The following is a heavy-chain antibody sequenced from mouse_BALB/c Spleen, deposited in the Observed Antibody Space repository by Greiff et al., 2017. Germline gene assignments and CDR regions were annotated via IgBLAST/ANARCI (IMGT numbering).Heavy chain of an antibody. J-gene: IGHJ2*01. CDR2: IWAGGST. D-gene: IGHD1-1*01. V-gene: IGHV2-9*02. CDR3: ARDPTSYYYGSSYGGSYFDY. Sequence: VKLVESGPGLVAPSQSLSITCTVSGFSLTSYGVHWVRQPPGKGLEWLGVIWAGGSTNYNSALMSRLSISKDNSKSQVFLKMNSLQTDDTAMYYCARDPTSYYYGSSYGGSYFDYWGQGTTLTVSS. CDR1: GFSLTSYG.